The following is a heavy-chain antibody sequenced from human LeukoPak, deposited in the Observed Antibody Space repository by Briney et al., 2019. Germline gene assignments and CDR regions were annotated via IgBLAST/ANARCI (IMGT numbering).Heavy chain of an antibody. CDR1: GGTFSSYG. Sequence: ASVKVSCKASGGTFSSYGISWVRQAPGQGLEWMGGIIPIFGTANYAQKFQGRVTITADESTSTTYMELSSLRSEDTAVYYCAGVGATTSSEFNPWGQGTLVTVSS. CDR3: AGVGATTSSEFNP. D-gene: IGHD1-26*01. J-gene: IGHJ5*02. V-gene: IGHV1-69*13. CDR2: IIPIFGTA.